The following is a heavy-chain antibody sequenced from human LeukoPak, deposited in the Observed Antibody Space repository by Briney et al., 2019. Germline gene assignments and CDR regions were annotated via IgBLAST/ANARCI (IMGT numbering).Heavy chain of an antibody. J-gene: IGHJ4*02. CDR1: GFTVSGNY. CDR3: AKKPTDGLMGYFDY. Sequence: PGGSLRLSCAASGFTVSGNYMNWVRQAPGKGLEWISHITSGSDTKYYADSVKGRFTISRDNAKNSLYLQMNSLRAEDTAVYYCAKKPTDGLMGYFDYWGQGTLVTVSS. CDR2: ITSGSDTK. D-gene: IGHD5-24*01. V-gene: IGHV3-48*04.